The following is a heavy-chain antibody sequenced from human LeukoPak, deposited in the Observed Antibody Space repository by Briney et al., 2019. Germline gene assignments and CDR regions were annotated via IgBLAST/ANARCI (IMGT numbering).Heavy chain of an antibody. J-gene: IGHJ3*01. Sequence: SQTLSLTCTVSGGSISSGGYYWSWIRQLPGKGLEWIGYIYYSGSTYYNPSLKSRVTISVDTSKNLFSLKLSSVTAADTAVYYCARHRIAAADDAFEVWGQGTMVTVSS. V-gene: IGHV4-30-4*08. CDR2: IYYSGST. CDR3: ARHRIAAADDAFEV. CDR1: GGSISSGGYY. D-gene: IGHD6-13*01.